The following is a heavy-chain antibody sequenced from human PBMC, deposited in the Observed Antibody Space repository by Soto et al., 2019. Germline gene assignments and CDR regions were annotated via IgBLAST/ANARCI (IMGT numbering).Heavy chain of an antibody. CDR2: ISAYNGNT. CDR3: AREPILWFGEHLKGRDWFAP. Sequence: QVQLVQSGAEVKKPGASVKVSCKASGYTFTSYGISWVRQAPGQGLEWMGWISAYNGNTNYAQKLQGRVTMTTDTATSTAYMELRSLRSDDTAVYYCAREPILWFGEHLKGRDWFAPWGQGTLVTVSS. CDR1: GYTFTSYG. D-gene: IGHD3-10*01. J-gene: IGHJ5*02. V-gene: IGHV1-18*01.